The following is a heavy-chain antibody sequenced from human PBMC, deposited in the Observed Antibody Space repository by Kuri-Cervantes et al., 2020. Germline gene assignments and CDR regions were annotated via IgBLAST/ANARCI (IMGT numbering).Heavy chain of an antibody. V-gene: IGHV3-30*03. CDR1: GGSFSGYY. D-gene: IGHD3-16*02. J-gene: IGHJ3*02. CDR3: ARVIYDYVWGTYRDAFDI. Sequence: LSLTCAVYGGSFSGYYWSWIRQPPGKGMEWVAVISYDGSNKYYADSVQGRLTISRDNSNNTLYLQMNSLRAEDTALYYCARVIYDYVWGTYRDAFDIWGQGAMVTVSS. CDR2: ISYDGSNK.